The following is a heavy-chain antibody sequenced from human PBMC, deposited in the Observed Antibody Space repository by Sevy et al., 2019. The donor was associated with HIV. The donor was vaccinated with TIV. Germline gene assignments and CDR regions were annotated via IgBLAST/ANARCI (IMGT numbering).Heavy chain of an antibody. Sequence: GGSLRLSCAASGFSLSGYGMHWVRQAPGKGLGWVAVICYDGTNKEYADSVKGRFTISRDNSKNTLYLQMNSLRAEDTAVYYCARESIAVAGIGYYFKSWGQGTLVTVSS. V-gene: IGHV3-33*01. CDR1: GFSLSGYG. J-gene: IGHJ4*02. CDR3: ARESIAVAGIGYYFKS. CDR2: ICYDGTNK. D-gene: IGHD6-19*01.